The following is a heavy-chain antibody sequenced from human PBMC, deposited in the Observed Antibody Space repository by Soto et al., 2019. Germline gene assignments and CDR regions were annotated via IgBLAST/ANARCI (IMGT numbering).Heavy chain of an antibody. V-gene: IGHV5-51*01. CDR3: ARQPHTSTRFDP. CDR2: IYPSGSDT. D-gene: IGHD1-1*01. Sequence: PGESLKISCKGSGYSFSDYWIAWVRQMPGKGLKWMGIIYPSGSDTRYSPSFQGQVTISADKSISTAYLQWSSLRASDTAMYYCARQPHTSTRFDPWGQGTLVTVSS. CDR1: GYSFSDYW. J-gene: IGHJ5*02.